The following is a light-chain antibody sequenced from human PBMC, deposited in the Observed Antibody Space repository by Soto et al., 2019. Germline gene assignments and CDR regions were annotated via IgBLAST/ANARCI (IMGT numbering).Light chain of an antibody. CDR2: KAS. Sequence: IHLTPSPSTPSAAVGDIVTIRCRASQSISSWLAWYQQKPGKAPKLLIYKASSLESGVPSRFSGSGSGTEFTLTISSLQPDDFATYYCQQYNSYSRTFGQGTKVDI. CDR1: QSISSW. CDR3: QQYNSYSRT. V-gene: IGKV1-5*03. J-gene: IGKJ1*01.